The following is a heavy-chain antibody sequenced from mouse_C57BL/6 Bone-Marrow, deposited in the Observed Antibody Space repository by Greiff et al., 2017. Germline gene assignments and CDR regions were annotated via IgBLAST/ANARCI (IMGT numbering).Heavy chain of an antibody. CDR3: ARGSSYCWFAY. V-gene: IGHV1-80*01. D-gene: IGHD1-1*01. CDR2: IYPGDGDT. CDR1: GYAFSRYW. Sequence: VQLQQSGAELVKPGASVKISCKASGYAFSRYWMNWVKQRPGKGLEWIGQIYPGDGDTNYNGKFKGKATLTADKSSSTAYMQLSSLTSEDSAVYFCARGSSYCWFAYWGQGTLVTVSA. J-gene: IGHJ3*01.